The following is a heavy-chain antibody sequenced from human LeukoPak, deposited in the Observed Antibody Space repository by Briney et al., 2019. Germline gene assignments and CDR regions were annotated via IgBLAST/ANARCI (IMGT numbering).Heavy chain of an antibody. D-gene: IGHD3-10*01. CDR3: AKGHGSGSYYNPPDY. CDR1: GFTFDDYA. J-gene: IGHJ4*02. CDR2: ISWNSGSI. Sequence: GGSLRLSCAASGFTFDDYAMHWVRQAPGKGLEWVSGISWNSGSIGYADSVKGRFTISRDNAKNSLYLQMNSLRAEDTALYYCAKGHGSGSYYNPPDYWGQGTLVTVSS. V-gene: IGHV3-9*01.